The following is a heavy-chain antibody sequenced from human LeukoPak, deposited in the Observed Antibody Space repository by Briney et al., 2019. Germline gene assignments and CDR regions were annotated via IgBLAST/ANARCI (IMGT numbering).Heavy chain of an antibody. Sequence: KTSGTLSLTCAVSGGSISSSNWWSWVRQPPGKGLEWIGEIYHSGSTNYNPSLKSRVTISVDKSKNQFSLKLSSVTAADTAVYYCARTAIGFQWELRYYFDYWGQGTLVTVSS. CDR2: IYHSGST. D-gene: IGHD1-26*01. J-gene: IGHJ4*02. V-gene: IGHV4-4*02. CDR1: GGSISSSNW. CDR3: ARTAIGFQWELRYYFDY.